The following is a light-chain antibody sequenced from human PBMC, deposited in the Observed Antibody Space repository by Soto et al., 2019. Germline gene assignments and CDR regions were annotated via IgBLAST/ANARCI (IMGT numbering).Light chain of an antibody. CDR2: TGS. Sequence: DIQMTQSPSSVCASVGDRVTITCRASQAIDSWLAWYQQKPGEAPKLLIFTGSLLHSGVPPRFSGSGSGTDFTLTISSLQPEDFATYYCQQTLSFPPTFGQGTNV. CDR1: QAIDSW. V-gene: IGKV1-12*01. CDR3: QQTLSFPPT. J-gene: IGKJ1*01.